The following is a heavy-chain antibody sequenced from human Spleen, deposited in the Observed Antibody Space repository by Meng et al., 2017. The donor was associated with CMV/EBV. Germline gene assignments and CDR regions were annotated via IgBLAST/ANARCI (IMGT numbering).Heavy chain of an antibody. Sequence: SVKVSCKASGGTFRSYVISWVRQAPGQGLEWMGGIISIFGTPKYAQKFQGRVTITTDEYRNTASMELSSLRFEDTAVYYCARAPSHAVAGVDYFDYWGQGTLVTVSS. CDR2: IISIFGTP. V-gene: IGHV1-69*05. CDR1: GGTFRSYV. J-gene: IGHJ4*02. CDR3: ARAPSHAVAGVDYFDY. D-gene: IGHD6-19*01.